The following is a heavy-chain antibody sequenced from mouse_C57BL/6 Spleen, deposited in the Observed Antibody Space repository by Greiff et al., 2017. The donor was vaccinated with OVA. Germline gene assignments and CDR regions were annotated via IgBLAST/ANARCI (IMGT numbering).Heavy chain of an antibody. V-gene: IGHV1-50*01. D-gene: IGHD3-2*02. J-gene: IGHJ3*01. Sequence: QVQLQQSGAELVKPGASVKLSCKASGYTFTSYWMQWVKQRPGQGLEWIGEIDPSDSYTNYNQKFKGKATLTVDTSSSTAYMQLSSLTSEDSAVYYCARGSGYRFAYWGQGTLVTVSA. CDR1: GYTFTSYW. CDR3: ARGSGYRFAY. CDR2: IDPSDSYT.